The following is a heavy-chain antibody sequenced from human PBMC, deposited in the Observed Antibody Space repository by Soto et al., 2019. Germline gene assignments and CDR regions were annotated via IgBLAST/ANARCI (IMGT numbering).Heavy chain of an antibody. J-gene: IGHJ6*02. D-gene: IGHD2-21*01. Sequence: SQSLSLTCAISGDSVSSNSAAWNWIRECPSRGLEWLGRTYYRSKWYNDYAVPVKSRITINPDTSKNQFSLQLNSVTPEDTAVYYCAIVVISRQYCMDFWCQGTLVTGS. CDR1: GDSVSSNSAA. V-gene: IGHV6-1*01. CDR2: TYYRSKWYN. CDR3: AIVVISRQYCMDF.